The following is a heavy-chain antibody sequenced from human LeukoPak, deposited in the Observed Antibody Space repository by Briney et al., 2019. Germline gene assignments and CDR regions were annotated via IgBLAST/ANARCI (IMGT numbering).Heavy chain of an antibody. J-gene: IGHJ4*02. CDR1: GFTFGYYD. CDR3: TRARIRDGYTKKGLYYFDY. Sequence: GGSLRLSCTASGFTFGYYDMSWVRQAPGKGLEWVGFIRSKAYGGTTEYAASVKGRFTISRDDSKSIAYLQMNSLKTEDTAVYYCTRARIRDGYTKKGLYYFDYWGQGTLVTVSS. CDR2: IRSKAYGGTT. D-gene: IGHD5-24*01. V-gene: IGHV3-49*04.